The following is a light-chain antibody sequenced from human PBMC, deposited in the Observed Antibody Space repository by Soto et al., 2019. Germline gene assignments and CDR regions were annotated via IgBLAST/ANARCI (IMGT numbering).Light chain of an antibody. CDR2: DAS. CDR1: QGISSA. V-gene: IGKV1D-13*01. J-gene: IGKJ2*01. CDR3: QQFNNYPYT. Sequence: AIQLTQSPSSLPASVGDRVTITCRASQGISSALAWYQQKPGKAPKLLIYDASSMESGVPSRFSGSGSGTDFTLTISSLQPEDFATYYCQQFNNYPYTFGQGTKLEIK.